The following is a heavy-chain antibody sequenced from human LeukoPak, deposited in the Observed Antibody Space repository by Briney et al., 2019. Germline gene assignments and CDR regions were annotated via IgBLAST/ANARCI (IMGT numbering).Heavy chain of an antibody. D-gene: IGHD3-3*01. Sequence: SETLSLTCTVSGGSISSYYWSWIRQPPGKGLEWIGYIYYSGGTNYNPSLKSRVTISVDPSKNQFSLKLSSVTAADTAVYYCAAMHDFWSGYYDYWGQGTLVTVSS. CDR1: GGSISSYY. CDR2: IYYSGGT. CDR3: AAMHDFWSGYYDY. V-gene: IGHV4-59*01. J-gene: IGHJ4*02.